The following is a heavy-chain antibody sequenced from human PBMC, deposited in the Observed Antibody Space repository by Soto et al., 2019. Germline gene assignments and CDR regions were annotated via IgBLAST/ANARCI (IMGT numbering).Heavy chain of an antibody. V-gene: IGHV3-30-3*01. CDR3: ARAQESTSLDRLEFRAFDI. J-gene: IGHJ3*02. Sequence: PGGSLRLSCAASGFTFSSYAMHWVRQAPGKGLDWVVVFSYDGSNKYYADSVKGRFTISRDNSKNTLYLQMNSLRSEDTAVYYCARAQESTSLDRLEFRAFDIWGQGTMVTVSS. D-gene: IGHD3-16*02. CDR1: GFTFSSYA. CDR2: FSYDGSNK.